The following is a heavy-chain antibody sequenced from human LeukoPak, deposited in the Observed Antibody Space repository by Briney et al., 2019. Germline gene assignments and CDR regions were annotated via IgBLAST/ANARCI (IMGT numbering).Heavy chain of an antibody. D-gene: IGHD3-3*01. Sequence: SETLSLTCTVSGGSISSYHWSWIQQPPGQGLEWNGHIYYTGSTNYNPSLKSRVTISLDTSKNQFSLKLSSVTAADTAVYYCTRSLGVVIHGGMDVWGQGTTVTVSS. CDR3: TRSLGVVIHGGMDV. J-gene: IGHJ6*02. CDR1: GGSISSYH. CDR2: IYYTGST. V-gene: IGHV4-59*01.